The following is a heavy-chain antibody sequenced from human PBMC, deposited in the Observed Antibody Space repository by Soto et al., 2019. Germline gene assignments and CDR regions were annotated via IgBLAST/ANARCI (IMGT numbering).Heavy chain of an antibody. D-gene: IGHD6-13*01. CDR2: ISSSSSTI. V-gene: IGHV3-48*01. CDR3: ARLAAAGTFHYYYYYMDV. Sequence: PGGSLRLSCAASGFTFSSYSMNWVRQAPGKGLEWVSYISSSSSTIYYADSVKGRSTISRDNAKNSLYLQMNSLRAEDTGVYYCARLAAAGTFHYYYYYMDVWGKGTTVTVSS. CDR1: GFTFSSYS. J-gene: IGHJ6*03.